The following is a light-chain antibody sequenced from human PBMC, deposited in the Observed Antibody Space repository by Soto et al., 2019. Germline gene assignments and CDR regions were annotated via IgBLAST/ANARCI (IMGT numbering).Light chain of an antibody. CDR3: QQSYSTPIT. CDR2: AAS. Sequence: DIQMTQSPSSLSASVGDRVTITCRASQSISSYLNWYQQKPGKAPKVLIYAASNLQSGDPSRFSGSGSGTDFTRTISSLQPEDFATYYCQQSYSTPITFGQGTRLEIE. CDR1: QSISSY. V-gene: IGKV1-39*01. J-gene: IGKJ5*01.